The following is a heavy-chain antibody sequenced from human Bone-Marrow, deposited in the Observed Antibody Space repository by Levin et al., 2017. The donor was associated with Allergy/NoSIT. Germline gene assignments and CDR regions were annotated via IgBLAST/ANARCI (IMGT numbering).Heavy chain of an antibody. Sequence: SETLSLTCTVSGGSISSSSYYWGWIRQPPGKGLEWIGSIYYSGSTYYNPSLKSRVTISVDTSKNQFSLKLSSVTAADTAVYYCARHGAGPTTYCTNGVCFGSSIDYGMDVWGQGTTVTVSS. CDR1: GGSISSSSYY. CDR3: ARHGAGPTTYCTNGVCFGSSIDYGMDV. D-gene: IGHD2-8*01. V-gene: IGHV4-39*01. CDR2: IYYSGST. J-gene: IGHJ6*02.